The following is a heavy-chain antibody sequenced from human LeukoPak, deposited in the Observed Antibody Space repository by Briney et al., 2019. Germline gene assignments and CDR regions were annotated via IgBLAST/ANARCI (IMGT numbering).Heavy chain of an antibody. CDR3: AAVVEMATITGDALDY. J-gene: IGHJ4*02. D-gene: IGHD5-24*01. CDR1: GFTFSSYE. Sequence: PGGSLRLSCAASGFTFSSYEMNWVRQAPGKGLEWVSYISSSGSTIYYADSVKGRFTISRDNAKNSLYLQMNSLRAEDTAVYYCAAVVEMATITGDALDYWGQGTLVTVSS. CDR2: ISSSGSTI. V-gene: IGHV3-48*03.